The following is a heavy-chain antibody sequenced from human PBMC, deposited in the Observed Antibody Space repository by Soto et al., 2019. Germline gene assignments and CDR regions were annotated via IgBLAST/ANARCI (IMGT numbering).Heavy chain of an antibody. D-gene: IGHD3-22*01. CDR1: GFTFSYYA. CDR2: ISGIRDYI. CDR3: EREGVHNYNEYYFDY. J-gene: IGHJ4*02. Sequence: GGSLRLSCAASGFTFSYYALHWVRRAPGKGLEWVSSISGIRDYIRYADSVKGRFTISRDNAKTSLYLQMNSLTAEDTAVYYCEREGVHNYNEYYFDYWGQGTLVTVYS. V-gene: IGHV3-21*06.